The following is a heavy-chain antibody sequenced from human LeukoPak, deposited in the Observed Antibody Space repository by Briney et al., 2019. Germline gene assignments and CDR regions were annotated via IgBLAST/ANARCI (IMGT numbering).Heavy chain of an antibody. CDR1: GGSISSYY. V-gene: IGHV4-59*01. CDR2: IYYSGST. D-gene: IGHD1-26*01. CDR3: ARNFATHSGSHYPV. Sequence: SETLSLTCTVSGGSISSYYWSWIRQPPGKGLEWIGYIYYSGSTNYNPSLKSRVTISVDTSKNQLSLKLSSVTAADTAVYYCARNFATHSGSHYPVWGQGTLVTVSS. J-gene: IGHJ4*02.